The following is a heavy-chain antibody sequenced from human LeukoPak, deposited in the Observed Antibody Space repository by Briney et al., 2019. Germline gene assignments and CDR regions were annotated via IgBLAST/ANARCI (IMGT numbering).Heavy chain of an antibody. V-gene: IGHV1-2*02. J-gene: IGHJ4*02. CDR3: ATSADYDILTGYYNVLDY. D-gene: IGHD3-9*01. CDR1: GYTFTGYY. Sequence: ASVKVSCKASGYTFTGYYMHWVRQAPGQGLEWMGWINPNSGGTNYAQKFQGRVTMTRDMSTSTVYMELSSLRSEDTAVYYCATSADYDILTGYYNVLDYWGQGTLVTVSS. CDR2: INPNSGGT.